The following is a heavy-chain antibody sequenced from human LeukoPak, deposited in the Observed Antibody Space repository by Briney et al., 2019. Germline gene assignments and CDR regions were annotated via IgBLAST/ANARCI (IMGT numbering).Heavy chain of an antibody. CDR2: INHSGST. Sequence: SETLSLTCAVYGGSFSGYYWSWIRQPPGKVLEWIGEINHSGSTNYNPSLKSRVTISVDTSKNQFSLKLSSVTAADTAVYYCATVYYDFWSGYFGFDYWGQGTLVTVSS. V-gene: IGHV4-34*01. J-gene: IGHJ4*02. D-gene: IGHD3-3*01. CDR3: ATVYYDFWSGYFGFDY. CDR1: GGSFSGYY.